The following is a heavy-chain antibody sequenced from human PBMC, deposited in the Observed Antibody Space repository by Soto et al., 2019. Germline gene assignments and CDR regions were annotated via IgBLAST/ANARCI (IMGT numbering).Heavy chain of an antibody. J-gene: IGHJ4*02. CDR3: ASSRRQMINLFDY. D-gene: IGHD3-16*01. CDR1: GGTFSSYA. Sequence: SVKVSCKASGGTFSSYAISWVRQAPGQGLEWMGGSIPIFGAANYAQKFQGRVTITADESTSTAYMELSSLRSEDTAVYYCASSRRQMINLFDYWGQGTLVTVSS. V-gene: IGHV1-69*13. CDR2: SIPIFGAA.